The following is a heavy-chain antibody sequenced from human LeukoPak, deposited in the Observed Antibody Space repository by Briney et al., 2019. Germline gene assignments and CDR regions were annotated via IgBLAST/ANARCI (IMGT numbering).Heavy chain of an antibody. CDR1: GYSISSGYY. D-gene: IGHD5-24*01. V-gene: IGHV4-61*02. Sequence: PSETLSLTCTVSGYSISSGYYWSWIRQPAGKGLEWIGRIYTSGSTNYNPSLKSRVTISVDTSKNQFSLKLSSVTAADTAVYYCARATYNSFDYWGQGTLVTVSS. CDR2: IYTSGST. J-gene: IGHJ4*02. CDR3: ARATYNSFDY.